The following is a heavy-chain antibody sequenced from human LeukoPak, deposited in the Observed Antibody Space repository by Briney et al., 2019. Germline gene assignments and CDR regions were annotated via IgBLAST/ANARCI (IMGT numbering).Heavy chain of an antibody. CDR2: IKQDGSEK. CDR1: GFTFSSYW. D-gene: IGHD3-10*01. J-gene: IGHJ3*02. CDR3: ARHRGALWFGELLGAFDI. Sequence: PGGSLRLSCAASGFTFSSYWMSWVRQAPGKGLEWVANIKQDGSEKYYVDSEKGRFTISRDNAKNSLYLQMNSLRAEDTAVYYCARHRGALWFGELLGAFDIWGQGTMVTVSS. V-gene: IGHV3-7*01.